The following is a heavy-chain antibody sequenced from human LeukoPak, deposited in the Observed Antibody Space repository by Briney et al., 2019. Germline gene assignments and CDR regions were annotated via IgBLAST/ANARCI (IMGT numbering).Heavy chain of an antibody. CDR2: ISSGSSYI. J-gene: IGHJ4*02. Sequence: PGGSLRLSCAASGFTFSSYSMNWVRQAPGKGLEWVSSISSGSSYIYYADSVKGRFTISRDNAKNSLYLQMNSLRAEDTAVYYCAKDRTPTYYDFWSGYYTIDYWGQGTLVTVSS. CDR1: GFTFSSYS. V-gene: IGHV3-21*04. CDR3: AKDRTPTYYDFWSGYYTIDY. D-gene: IGHD3-3*01.